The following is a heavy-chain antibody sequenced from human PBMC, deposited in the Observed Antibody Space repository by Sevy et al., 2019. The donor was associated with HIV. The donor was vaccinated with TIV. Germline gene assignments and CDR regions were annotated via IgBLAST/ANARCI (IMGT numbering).Heavy chain of an antibody. CDR3: ARDCSSTTCLWGLDV. V-gene: IGHV3-7*03. CDR1: GFTFSNYW. J-gene: IGHJ6*02. Sequence: GGSLRLSCAASGFTFSNYWMSWVRQAPGKGLEWVGHIKRDGSEKYYVDSVKGRFSISRDNPKNSLYLQMNSLRAEDTAVYYCARDCSSTTCLWGLDVWGQGTTVTVSS. CDR2: IKRDGSEK. D-gene: IGHD2-2*01.